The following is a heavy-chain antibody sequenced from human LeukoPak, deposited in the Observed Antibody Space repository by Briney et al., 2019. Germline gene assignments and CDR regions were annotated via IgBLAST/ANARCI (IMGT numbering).Heavy chain of an antibody. D-gene: IGHD3-22*01. Sequence: GGSLRLSCAASGFTFSSYSMNWVRQAPGKGLEWVSYISSSSSTIYYADSVKGRFTISRDNAKNSLYLQMNSLRDEDTAVYYCARALYDSSGCYLSEWGQGTLVTVSS. CDR1: GFTFSSYS. V-gene: IGHV3-48*02. CDR3: ARALYDSSGCYLSE. J-gene: IGHJ4*02. CDR2: ISSSSSTI.